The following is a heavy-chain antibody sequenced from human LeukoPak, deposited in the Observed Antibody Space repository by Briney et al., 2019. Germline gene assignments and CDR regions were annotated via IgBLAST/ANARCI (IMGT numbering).Heavy chain of an antibody. CDR2: INPNSGGT. V-gene: IGHV1-2*02. Sequence: ASVKVSCKASGYTFTVYYMHWVRQAPGQGLEWMGWINPNSGGTNYAQKFQGRVTMTRDTSISTAYMELSRLRSDDTAVYYCARSKIDSGYYGPFDYWGQGTLVTVSS. CDR3: ARSKIDSGYYGPFDY. D-gene: IGHD3-22*01. J-gene: IGHJ4*02. CDR1: GYTFTVYY.